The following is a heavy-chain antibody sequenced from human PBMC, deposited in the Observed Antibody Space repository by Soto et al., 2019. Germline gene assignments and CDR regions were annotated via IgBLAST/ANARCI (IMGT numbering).Heavy chain of an antibody. CDR3: ARSSSFKTYGMDV. CDR1: GFTFSSYW. D-gene: IGHD6-6*01. Sequence: GGSLRLSCAASGFTFSSYWMHWVRQAPGKGLVWVSRINSDGSSTNYADSVKGRFTISRDNAKNTLHLQMNSLRAEDTAVYYCARSSSFKTYGMDVWGQGTTVTVSS. J-gene: IGHJ6*02. CDR2: INSDGSST. V-gene: IGHV3-74*01.